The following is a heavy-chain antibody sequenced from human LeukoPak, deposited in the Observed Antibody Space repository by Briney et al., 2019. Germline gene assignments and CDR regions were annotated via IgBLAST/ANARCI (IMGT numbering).Heavy chain of an antibody. CDR2: ISAYNGNT. Sequence: ASVKVSCKASGYTFTSYGISWVRQAPGQGLEWMGWISAYNGNTNYAQKLQGRVTMTTDTSTSTAYMELRSLRSDDTAVYYCARDAWGSLANWFDPWGQGTLVTVSS. CDR1: GYTFTSYG. J-gene: IGHJ5*02. D-gene: IGHD3-16*01. CDR3: ARDAWGSLANWFDP. V-gene: IGHV1-18*01.